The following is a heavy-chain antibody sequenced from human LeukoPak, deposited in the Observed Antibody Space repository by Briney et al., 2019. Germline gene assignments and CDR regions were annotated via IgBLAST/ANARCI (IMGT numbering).Heavy chain of an antibody. CDR2: IYYSGST. J-gene: IGHJ6*03. D-gene: IGHD3-10*01. CDR1: GGSIGSSSYY. V-gene: IGHV4-39*01. CDR3: ARRWFGAYYMDV. Sequence: SETLSLTCTVSGGSIGSSSYYWGWIRQPPGKGLEWIGSIYYSGSTYYNPSLKSRVTISVDTSKNQFSLKLSSVTAADTAVYYCARRWFGAYYMDVWGKGTTVTISS.